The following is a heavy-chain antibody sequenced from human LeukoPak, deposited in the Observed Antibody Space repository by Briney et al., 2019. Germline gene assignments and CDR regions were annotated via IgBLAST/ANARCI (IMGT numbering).Heavy chain of an antibody. CDR3: ARDPVTAIGYFDY. D-gene: IGHD2-21*02. J-gene: IGHJ4*02. CDR2: MSYDGSNK. V-gene: IGHV3-30*04. Sequence: PGGSLRLSCAASGFTFSSYAMHWVRQAPGKGLEWVAVMSYDGSNKYYADSVKGRFTISRDNSKNTLYLQMNSLRAEDTAVYYCARDPVTAIGYFDYWGQGTLVTVSS. CDR1: GFTFSSYA.